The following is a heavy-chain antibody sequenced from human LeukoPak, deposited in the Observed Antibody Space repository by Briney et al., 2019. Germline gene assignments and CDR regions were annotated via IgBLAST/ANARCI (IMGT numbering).Heavy chain of an antibody. Sequence: SETLSLTCTVSGGSISSYYWSWIRQPAGKGLEWIGRIYTSGSTNYNPSLKSRVTMSVDTSKNQFSLKLSSVTAADTAVYYCAREMTTGESGSHFDYWGQGTLVTVSS. V-gene: IGHV4-4*07. CDR3: AREMTTGESGSHFDY. CDR1: GGSISSYY. J-gene: IGHJ4*02. CDR2: IYTSGST. D-gene: IGHD3-3*01.